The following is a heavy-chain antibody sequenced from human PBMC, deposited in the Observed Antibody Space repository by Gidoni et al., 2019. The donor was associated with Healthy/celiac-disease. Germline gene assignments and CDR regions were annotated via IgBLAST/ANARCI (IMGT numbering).Heavy chain of an antibody. J-gene: IGHJ4*02. CDR1: GFTFSSYE. CDR2: ISSSGSTI. V-gene: IGHV3-48*03. CDR3: ARAFRLGLDY. D-gene: IGHD4-17*01. Sequence: EVQLVESGGGLVQPGGSLRLSCTASGFTFSSYEMNWVRQAPGKGLEWVSYISSSGSTIYYADSVKGRFTISRDNAKNSLYLQMNSLRAEDTAVYYCARAFRLGLDYWGQGTLVTVSS.